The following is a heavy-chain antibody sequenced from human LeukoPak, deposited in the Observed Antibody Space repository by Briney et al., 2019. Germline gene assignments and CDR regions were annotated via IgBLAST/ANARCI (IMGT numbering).Heavy chain of an antibody. J-gene: IGHJ4*02. Sequence: ASVKVSCKASGYTFTGYYMHWVRQAPGQGLEWMGWINPNSGGTNYAQKFQGRVTMTRDTSISTAYMELGRLRSDDTAVYYCARDPVSSSGWWEFDYWGQGTLVTVSS. CDR3: ARDPVSSSGWWEFDY. CDR1: GYTFTGYY. CDR2: INPNSGGT. D-gene: IGHD6-19*01. V-gene: IGHV1-2*02.